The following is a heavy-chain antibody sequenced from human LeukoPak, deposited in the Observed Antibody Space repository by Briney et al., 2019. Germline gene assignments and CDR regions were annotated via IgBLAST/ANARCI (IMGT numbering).Heavy chain of an antibody. J-gene: IGHJ5*02. V-gene: IGHV4-39*01. Sequence: SETLSLTCTVSGGSISSSSYYWGWIRQPPGKGLEWIGSIYYSGSTYYNPSLKSRVTISVDTSKSQFSLKLSSVTAADTAVYYCARPYGSGSYYNPWGQGTLVTVSS. CDR1: GGSISSSSYY. D-gene: IGHD3-10*01. CDR3: ARPYGSGSYYNP. CDR2: IYYSGST.